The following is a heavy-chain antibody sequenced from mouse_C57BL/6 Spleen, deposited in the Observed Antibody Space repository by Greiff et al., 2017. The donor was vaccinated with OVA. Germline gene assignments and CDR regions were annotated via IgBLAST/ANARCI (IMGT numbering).Heavy chain of an antibody. J-gene: IGHJ3*01. Sequence: VQLQQSGPELVKPGASVKISCKASGYAFSSSWMNWVKQRPGKGLEWIGRIYPGDGDTNYNGKFKGKATLTADKSSSTAYMQLSSLTSEDSAVYFGARGGYDYEFAYWGQGTLVTVSA. CDR1: GYAFSSSW. CDR2: IYPGDGDT. CDR3: ARGGYDYEFAY. D-gene: IGHD2-4*01. V-gene: IGHV1-82*01.